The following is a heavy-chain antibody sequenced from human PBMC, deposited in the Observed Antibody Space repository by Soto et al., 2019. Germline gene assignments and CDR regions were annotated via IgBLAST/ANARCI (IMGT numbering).Heavy chain of an antibody. J-gene: IGHJ6*02. V-gene: IGHV1-8*01. D-gene: IGHD2-15*01. CDR3: VIGDIVLGPPHGVMDV. CDR2: MNPDSGNT. Sequence: GASVKVSCKASGYTFTSYDINWVRQATRQGLEWMGWMNPDSGNTGYARKFQGRVTMTRNTSISTAYMELSSLRSEDTAVYYCVIGDIVLGPPHGVMDVWGQGTTVTVSS. CDR1: GYTFTSYD.